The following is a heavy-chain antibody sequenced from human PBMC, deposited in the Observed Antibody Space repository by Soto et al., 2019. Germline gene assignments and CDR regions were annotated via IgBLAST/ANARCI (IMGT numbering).Heavy chain of an antibody. CDR2: ISAHTGSS. Sequence: QVQLVQSGAEVKKPGASVQVSCKASGYTFTSSGMSWVRQAPGQGLEWMGWISAHTGSSEYAQRFQGRVTMTTDRSTSTAYMELRSLRSDATAGYYCARAFFYQGSDSRGYSFDAFDFWGPGTLVTVSS. V-gene: IGHV1-18*01. CDR3: ARAFFYQGSDSRGYSFDAFDF. J-gene: IGHJ3*01. D-gene: IGHD3-22*01. CDR1: GYTFTSSG.